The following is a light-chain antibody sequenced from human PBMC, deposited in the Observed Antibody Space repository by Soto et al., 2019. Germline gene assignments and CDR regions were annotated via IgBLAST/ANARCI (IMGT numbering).Light chain of an antibody. CDR3: SSYTSSSTLV. J-gene: IGLJ1*01. V-gene: IGLV2-14*01. Sequence: QSVLTQPASVSXXPGQSITISCTGTSSDVGGYNYVSWYQQHPGKAPKLMIYAVSNRPSGVSNRFSGSKSGNTASLTISGLQAEDEADYYCSSYTSSSTLVFGTGTKLTVL. CDR2: AVS. CDR1: SSDVGGYNY.